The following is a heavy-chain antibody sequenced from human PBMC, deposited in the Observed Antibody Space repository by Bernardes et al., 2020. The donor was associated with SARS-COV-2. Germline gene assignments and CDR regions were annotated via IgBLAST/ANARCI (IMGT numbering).Heavy chain of an antibody. CDR2: ISSSSSYI. D-gene: IGHD4-17*01. CDR3: ASLILRSGRYFDY. CDR1: GFTVSRYS. Sequence: GGYLSPSSAASGFTVSRYSMNWVRPAPGKGLEWVSSISSSSSYIYYADSVKGRFTISRDNAKNSLYLQMNSLRAEDTAVYYCASLILRSGRYFDYWGQGTLVTVSS. V-gene: IGHV3-21*01. J-gene: IGHJ4*02.